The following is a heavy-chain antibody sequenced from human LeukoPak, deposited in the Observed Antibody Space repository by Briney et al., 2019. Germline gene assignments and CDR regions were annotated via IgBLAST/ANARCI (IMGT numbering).Heavy chain of an antibody. V-gene: IGHV4-34*01. CDR3: ARGLSSAWEVQGY. CDR2: INHSGST. Sequence: PSETLSLTCAVYGGSFSGYYWSWIRQPPGKGLEWIGEINHSGSTNYNPSLKSRVTISVDTSKNQFSLKLSSVTAADTALYYCARGLSSAWEVQGYWGQGTLVTVSS. CDR1: GGSFSGYY. D-gene: IGHD6-6*01. J-gene: IGHJ4*02.